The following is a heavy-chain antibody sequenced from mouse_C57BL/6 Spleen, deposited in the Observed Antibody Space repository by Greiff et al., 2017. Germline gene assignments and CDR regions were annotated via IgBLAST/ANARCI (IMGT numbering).Heavy chain of an antibody. D-gene: IGHD2-4*01. CDR3: ARGRLDYYAMDY. CDR1: GYAFTNYL. J-gene: IGHJ4*01. CDR2: FNPGSGGT. Sequence: VQLQQSGAELVRPGTSVKVSCKASGYAFTNYLIEWVKQRPGQGLEWIGVFNPGSGGTNYNEKLKGKATLTADKSSNTVFMQLSNLTSEDSAVYFCARGRLDYYAMDYWGQGTSVTVSS. V-gene: IGHV1-54*01.